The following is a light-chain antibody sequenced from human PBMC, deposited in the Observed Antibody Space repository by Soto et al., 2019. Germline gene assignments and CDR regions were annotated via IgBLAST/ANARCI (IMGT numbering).Light chain of an antibody. Sequence: DIQMTQSPSSLSASVGDRVTITCRASQSISSYLNWYQQKPGKAPKLLIYAASSLQSGVPSRFSGSGSGTDFTLTISSLQPEDFETYYCHQSYSTPGTFGQGTKVEIK. CDR2: AAS. CDR3: HQSYSTPGT. J-gene: IGKJ1*01. V-gene: IGKV1-39*01. CDR1: QSISSY.